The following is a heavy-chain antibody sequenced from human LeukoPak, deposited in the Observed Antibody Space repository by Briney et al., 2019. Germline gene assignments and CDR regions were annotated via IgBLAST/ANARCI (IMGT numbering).Heavy chain of an antibody. J-gene: IGHJ4*02. CDR2: ISGSGGST. V-gene: IGHV3-23*01. CDR1: GFTFSSYA. Sequence: GGSLRPSCAASGFTFSSYAMSGVRQAPGKGLEWVSAISGSGGSTYYADSVKGRFTISRDNSKNTLYLQMNSLRAEDTAVYYCAKDLIASYYDFWSGYEACDYWGQGTLVTVSS. CDR3: AKDLIASYYDFWSGYEACDY. D-gene: IGHD3-3*01.